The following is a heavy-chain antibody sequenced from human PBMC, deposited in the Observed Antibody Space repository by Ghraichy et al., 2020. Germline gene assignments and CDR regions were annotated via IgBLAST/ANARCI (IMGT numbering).Heavy chain of an antibody. CDR3: ARDSVDYGSGSYYHHSPIYYYYYMDV. D-gene: IGHD3-10*01. V-gene: IGHV3-20*04. Sequence: GGSLRLSCAASGFTFDDYGMSWVRQAPGKRLEWVSGINWNGGSTGYADSVKGRFTISRDNAKNSLYLQMNSLRAEDTALYYCARDSVDYGSGSYYHHSPIYYYYYMDVWGKGTTVTVSS. CDR2: INWNGGST. CDR1: GFTFDDYG. J-gene: IGHJ6*03.